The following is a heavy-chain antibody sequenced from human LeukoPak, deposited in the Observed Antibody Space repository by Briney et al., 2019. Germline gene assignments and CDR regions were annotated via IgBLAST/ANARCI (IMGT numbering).Heavy chain of an antibody. CDR1: GGSVSNYY. J-gene: IGHJ5*02. D-gene: IGHD6-19*01. CDR3: AVTGSIIAVAGTWFDP. Sequence: SETLSLTCTVSGGSVSNYYWSWIRQSPGKGLEWIGYIYYTETSYNPSLKSRVTISADTSKNQFFLKLSSVTAADTAVYYCAVTGSIIAVAGTWFDPWGQGTLVTVSS. V-gene: IGHV4-59*02. CDR2: IYYTET.